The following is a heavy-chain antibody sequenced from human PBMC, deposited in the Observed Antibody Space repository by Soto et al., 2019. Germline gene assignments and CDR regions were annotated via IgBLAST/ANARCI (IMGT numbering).Heavy chain of an antibody. V-gene: IGHV4-39*01. CDR2: IYYSGRT. J-gene: IGHJ4*02. D-gene: IGHD3-22*01. Sequence: SETLSLTCIVSGESISSSSYNWGWIRQPPGKGLEWIGSIYYSGRTYYNPSFNSRVTISIDTSKNQFSLKLSSLTATDTAVYYCARQRTTVMTQAYFDYWGQGALVTVSS. CDR1: GESISSSSYN. CDR3: ARQRTTVMTQAYFDY.